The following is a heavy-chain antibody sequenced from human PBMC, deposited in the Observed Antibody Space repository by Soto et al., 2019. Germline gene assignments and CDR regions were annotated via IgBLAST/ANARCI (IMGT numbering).Heavy chain of an antibody. D-gene: IGHD1-1*01. J-gene: IGHJ4*02. CDR1: GGSINSGGYS. CDR3: VSGTYGQFDF. CDR2: VYHSGST. V-gene: IGHV4-30-2*01. Sequence: QLQLQESGSGLAKPSQTLSLTCVVSGGSINSGGYSWSWIRQPPGKGLEWIGYVYHSGSTYYDPSLKSRVTISVDRSKNQCSLSLTSVPAADTAVYYCVSGTYGQFDFWGQGTLVTVSS.